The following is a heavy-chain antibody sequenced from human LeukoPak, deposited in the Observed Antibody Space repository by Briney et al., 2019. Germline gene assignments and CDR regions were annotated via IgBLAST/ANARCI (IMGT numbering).Heavy chain of an antibody. J-gene: IGHJ4*02. Sequence: ASVKVSCKASGYTFTGYYMHWVRQAPGQGLEWMGWINPNSGGTNYAQKFKGRVTMTRDTSISTAYMELSRLRSDDTAVYYCASRIRDTAMVNVYWGQGTLVTVSS. CDR2: INPNSGGT. CDR1: GYTFTGYY. V-gene: IGHV1-2*02. CDR3: ASRIRDTAMVNVY. D-gene: IGHD5-18*01.